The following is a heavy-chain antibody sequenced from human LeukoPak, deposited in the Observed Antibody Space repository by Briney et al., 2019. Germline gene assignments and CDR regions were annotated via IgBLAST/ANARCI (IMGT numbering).Heavy chain of an antibody. J-gene: IGHJ1*01. CDR1: GYTFTNYG. CDR2: INGGNGNA. Sequence: EASVKVSCKTSGYTFTNYGMHWVRQAPGQRLEWMGWINGGNGNAKYSQDFQGRVTIIRDTSASTAYMELSSLRSEDTAVYYCARVPLHDSSGHYYPHWGQGTLVTVSS. D-gene: IGHD3-22*01. CDR3: ARVPLHDSSGHYYPH. V-gene: IGHV1-3*01.